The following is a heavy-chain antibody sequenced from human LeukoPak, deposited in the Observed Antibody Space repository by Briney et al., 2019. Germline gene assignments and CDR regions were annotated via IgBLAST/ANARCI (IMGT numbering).Heavy chain of an antibody. D-gene: IGHD6-13*01. CDR2: ISGSGGST. CDR3: AKNVAAAGTESYFDY. CDR1: GFTFSSYA. V-gene: IGHV3-23*01. J-gene: IGHJ4*02. Sequence: GGSLRLSCAASGFTFSSYAMSWVRQAPGKGLEWVSAISGSGGSTYYADSVKGRFTISRDNSKNTLYLQMNSLRAEDTAVYYCAKNVAAAGTESYFDYWGQGTLVTVSS.